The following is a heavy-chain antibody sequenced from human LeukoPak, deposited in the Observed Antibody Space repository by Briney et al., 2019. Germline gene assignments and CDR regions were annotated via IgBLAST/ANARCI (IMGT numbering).Heavy chain of an antibody. Sequence: GGSLRLSCAASGFTFSSYWMHWVRQAPGKGLVWVSRTKSDGSSTTYADSVKGRFTISRDNAKNTLYLQMNSLRAEDTAVYYCTRRAAALDAFDIWGQGTMVTVSS. CDR3: TRRAAALDAFDI. CDR1: GFTFSSYW. V-gene: IGHV3-74*01. CDR2: TKSDGSST. D-gene: IGHD6-13*01. J-gene: IGHJ3*02.